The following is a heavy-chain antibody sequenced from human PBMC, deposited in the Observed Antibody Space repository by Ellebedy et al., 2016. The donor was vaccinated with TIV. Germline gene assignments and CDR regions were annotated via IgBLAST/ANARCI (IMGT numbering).Heavy chain of an antibody. V-gene: IGHV3-49*03. CDR2: IRGTAEGGTK. CDR1: EFIFGDYA. CDR3: ARGTRYRGAYGGDRIFDY. J-gene: IGHJ4*01. D-gene: IGHD3-16*01. Sequence: PGGSLRLSCKPSEFIFGDYALSWFRQAPGKGLEWVGLIRGTAEGGTKYYAASVEGRFSISTDDSIAYLQMSGLKTEDTAIYFCARGTRYRGAYGGDRIFDYWGHGTLVTVSP.